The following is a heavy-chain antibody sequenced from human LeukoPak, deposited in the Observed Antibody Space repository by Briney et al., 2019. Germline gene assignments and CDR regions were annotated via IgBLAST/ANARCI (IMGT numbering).Heavy chain of an antibody. J-gene: IGHJ4*02. D-gene: IGHD3-3*01. V-gene: IGHV3-23*01. CDR3: AKGWVLRFLEWFTFDY. CDR1: GFTFSSYA. CDR2: ISGSGGST. Sequence: GGSLRLSCAASGFTFSSYAMSWVRQAPGKGLEWVSAISGSGGSTYYADSVKGRFTISRDNSKNTLYLQMNSLRAEDTAVYYCAKGWVLRFLEWFTFDYWGQGTLVTVSS.